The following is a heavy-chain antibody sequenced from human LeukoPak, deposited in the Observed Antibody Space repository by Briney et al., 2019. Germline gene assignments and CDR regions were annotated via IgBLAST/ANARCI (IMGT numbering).Heavy chain of an antibody. CDR1: GGSISSSSYY. CDR2: IYYSGST. V-gene: IGHV4-39*01. J-gene: IGHJ4*02. CDR3: ARPGGYGYFDY. Sequence: SETLSLTCTVSGGSISSSSYYWGWIRQPPGKGLEWIGSIYYSGSTFYNPSLKSRVTISVDTSKNQFSLKLSSVTAADTAVYYCARPGGYGYFDYWGQGTLVTVSS. D-gene: IGHD5-12*01.